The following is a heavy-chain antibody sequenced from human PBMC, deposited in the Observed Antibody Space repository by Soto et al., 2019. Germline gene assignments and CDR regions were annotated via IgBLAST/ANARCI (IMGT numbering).Heavy chain of an antibody. Sequence: QVQLVQSGAEVKKPGSSVKVSCKASGGTFSSYAISWVRQAPGQGLEWMGGIIPIFGTANYAQKFQGRVTITADESTSTAYMELSSLRSEDTAVYYCARDRLRRSSGMNYGMDVWGQGTTVTVSS. D-gene: IGHD3-22*01. J-gene: IGHJ6*02. CDR3: ARDRLRRSSGMNYGMDV. CDR1: GGTFSSYA. V-gene: IGHV1-69*12. CDR2: IIPIFGTA.